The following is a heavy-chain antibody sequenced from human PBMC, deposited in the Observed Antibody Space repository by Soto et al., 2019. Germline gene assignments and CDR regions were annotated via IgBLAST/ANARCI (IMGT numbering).Heavy chain of an antibody. CDR1: GYTFANYG. D-gene: IGHD2-2*01. Sequence: QVQLVQSGAEVKEPGASVKASCKASGYTFANYGISWVRQAPGQGLEWMGWIRCYNGNTNYAQNLQGRGTMTADTSTRTAYMGLRSLRSDDTAVYFCARDGGVPAAKRDYWGQGTLVTVSS. CDR2: IRCYNGNT. CDR3: ARDGGVPAAKRDY. V-gene: IGHV1-18*01. J-gene: IGHJ4*02.